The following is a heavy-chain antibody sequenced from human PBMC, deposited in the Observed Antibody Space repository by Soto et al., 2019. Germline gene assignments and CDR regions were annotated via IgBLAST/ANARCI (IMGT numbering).Heavy chain of an antibody. D-gene: IGHD3-10*01. Sequence: QITLKESGPPLVKPTQTLTLTCTFSGFSFKRSGMSVGWIRQPPGKGLEWLALIYWDGDKRYSPSLKTRLAISKDASRSQVVLTMTDLDPVDTATYYCAHSQADSPDYYRQFAFWGQGTRVTVSS. CDR3: AHSQADSPDYYRQFAF. CDR1: GFSFKRSGMS. V-gene: IGHV2-5*02. J-gene: IGHJ4*02. CDR2: IYWDGDK.